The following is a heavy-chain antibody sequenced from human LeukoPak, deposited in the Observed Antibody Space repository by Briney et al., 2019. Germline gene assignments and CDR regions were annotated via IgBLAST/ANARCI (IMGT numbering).Heavy chain of an antibody. CDR2: INHSGST. D-gene: IGHD6-13*01. V-gene: IGHV4-34*01. Sequence: SETLSLTCAVYGGSFSGYYWSWIRQPPGKGLEWIGEINHSGSTNYNPSLKSLVTISVDTSKNQFSLKLSSVTAADTAVSYCAREVVAAAGTVDYWGQGTLVTVSS. J-gene: IGHJ4*02. CDR1: GGSFSGYY. CDR3: AREVVAAAGTVDY.